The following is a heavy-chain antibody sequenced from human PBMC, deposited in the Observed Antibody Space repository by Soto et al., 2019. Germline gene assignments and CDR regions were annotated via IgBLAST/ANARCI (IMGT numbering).Heavy chain of an antibody. CDR1: GGTFSSYS. V-gene: IGHV1-69*12. CDR3: GRSGIVVVVAAGPLVNYNGMDA. J-gene: IGHJ6*02. Sequence: QVQLVQSGAEVKKPGSSVKVSCKASGGTFSSYSISWVRQAPGQGLEWMGGIIPMFGTAKYAQKFQGRVKITADESTRTAYMVLWSVRSEDTGVYYCGRSGIVVVVAAGPLVNYNGMDAWCQGTKVTVYS. CDR2: IIPMFGTA. D-gene: IGHD2-15*01.